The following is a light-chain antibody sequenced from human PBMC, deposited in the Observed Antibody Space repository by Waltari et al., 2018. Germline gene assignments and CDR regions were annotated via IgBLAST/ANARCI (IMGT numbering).Light chain of an antibody. CDR3: QKYGRTPRP. Sequence: EIVLTQSPGTLSLSPGESASLSCRASQSLGNPSLAWYQQKPGQAPRLLIFDASRRATGIPDRFSGSGSGTDFTLTISRLEPEDFAVYFCQKYGRTPRPFGGGTKVEI. CDR2: DAS. J-gene: IGKJ4*01. V-gene: IGKV3-20*01. CDR1: QSLGNPS.